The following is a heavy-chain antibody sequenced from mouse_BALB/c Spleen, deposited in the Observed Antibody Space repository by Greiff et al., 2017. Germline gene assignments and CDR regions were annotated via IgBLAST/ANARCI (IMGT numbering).Heavy chain of an antibody. D-gene: IGHD1-2*01. Sequence: VQLQESGPGLVKPSQSLSLTCTVTGYSITSDYAWNWIRQFPGNKLEWMGYISYSGSTSYNPSLKSRISITRDTSKNQFFLQLNSVTTEDTATYYCASWRIILRHYYFDDWGQGTTLTVSS. CDR3: ASWRIILRHYYFDD. CDR2: ISYSGST. V-gene: IGHV3-2*02. CDR1: GYSITSDYA. J-gene: IGHJ2*01.